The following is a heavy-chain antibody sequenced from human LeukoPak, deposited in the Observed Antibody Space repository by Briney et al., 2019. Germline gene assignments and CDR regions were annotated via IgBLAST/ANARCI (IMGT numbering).Heavy chain of an antibody. CDR3: AKAQAPSLIVERGDYYYGMDV. D-gene: IGHD2-15*01. CDR2: ISGSGGST. V-gene: IGHV3-23*01. CDR1: GFTFSSYA. J-gene: IGHJ6*04. Sequence: PGGSLRLSCAASGFTFSSYAMSWVRQAPGKGLEWVSAISGSGGSTYYADSVKGRFTISRDNSKNTLYPQMNSLRAEDTAVYYCAKAQAPSLIVERGDYYYGMDVWGKGTTVTVSS.